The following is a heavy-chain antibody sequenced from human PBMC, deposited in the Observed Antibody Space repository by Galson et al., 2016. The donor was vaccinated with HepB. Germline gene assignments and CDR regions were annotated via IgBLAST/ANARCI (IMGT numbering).Heavy chain of an antibody. J-gene: IGHJ6*02. V-gene: IGHV3-9*01. CDR1: GFTFGDYA. Sequence: SLRLSCAASGFTFGDYAMHWVRQAPGKGLEWVSGISWNSGSIDYADSVKGRFTISRDNAKNSLYLQMNSLRTEDTALYYCTKDTRPRMAPRSDSICGMDVWGQGTTVTGSS. D-gene: IGHD4-11*01. CDR2: ISWNSGSI. CDR3: TKDTRPRMAPRSDSICGMDV.